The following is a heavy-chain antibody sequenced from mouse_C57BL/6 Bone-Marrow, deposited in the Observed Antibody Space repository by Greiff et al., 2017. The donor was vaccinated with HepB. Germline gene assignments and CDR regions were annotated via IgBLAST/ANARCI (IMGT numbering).Heavy chain of an antibody. Sequence: QVQLQQPGAELVMPGASVKLSCKASGYTFTSYWMHWVKQRPGQGLEWIGEIDPSDSYTNYNQKFKGKSTLTVDKSSSTAYMQLSSLTSEDSAVYYCARQGGIFYSFDYWGQGTTLTVSS. V-gene: IGHV1-69*01. CDR2: IDPSDSYT. CDR1: GYTFTSYW. CDR3: ARQGGIFYSFDY. J-gene: IGHJ2*01.